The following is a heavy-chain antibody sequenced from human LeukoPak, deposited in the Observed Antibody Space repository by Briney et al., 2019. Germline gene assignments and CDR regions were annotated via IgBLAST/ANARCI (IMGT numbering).Heavy chain of an antibody. D-gene: IGHD3-3*01. V-gene: IGHV4-59*12. J-gene: IGHJ4*02. CDR1: GGSISSYY. Sequence: SETLSLTCTVSGGSISSYYWSWIRQPPGKGLEWIGYIYYSGSTYYNPSLKSRVTISVDTSKNQFSLKLSSVTAAGTAVYYCARTPKENYDFWSGYYTTNYFDYWGQGTLVTVSS. CDR3: ARTPKENYDFWSGYYTTNYFDY. CDR2: IYYSGST.